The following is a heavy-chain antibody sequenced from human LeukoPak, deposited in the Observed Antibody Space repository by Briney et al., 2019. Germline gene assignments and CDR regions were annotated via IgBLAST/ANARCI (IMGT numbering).Heavy chain of an antibody. CDR1: GGSITSDTCA. CDR3: ARRFSGYDYGYFGY. CDR2: IYYSGST. J-gene: IGHJ4*02. V-gene: IGHV4-61*01. Sequence: PSQTLSLTCAVSGGSITSDTCAWSWVRQPPGKGLEWIGYIYYSGSTNYNPSLKSRVTISVDTSKNQFSLKLSSVTAADTAVYYCARRFSGYDYGYFGYRGQGALVTVSS. D-gene: IGHD5-12*01.